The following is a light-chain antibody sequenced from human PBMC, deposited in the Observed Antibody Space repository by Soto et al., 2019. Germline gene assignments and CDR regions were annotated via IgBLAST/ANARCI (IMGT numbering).Light chain of an antibody. V-gene: IGKV4-1*01. CDR2: LAS. Sequence: DIVMTQSPDSLAVSLGERATINCKSSQSVFKSSDNKNYLAWYQQQPGQSPKLLIYLASIRESGVPDRFSGRGSGTDFTLTISSLQAEDVAAYYCQQYHSPPVTFGGGTKVEIK. CDR1: QSVFKSSDNKNY. CDR3: QQYHSPPVT. J-gene: IGKJ4*01.